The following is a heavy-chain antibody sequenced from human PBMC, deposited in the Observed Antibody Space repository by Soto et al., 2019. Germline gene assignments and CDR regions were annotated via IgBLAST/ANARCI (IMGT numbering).Heavy chain of an antibody. Sequence: EVQLVESGGGLVQPGGSLRLSCAASGFTFRSYSMNWVRQAPGKRLEWVPYIRSSRTTIYYADSVNGRFTISRNNAKNLLDPHMNSLRVEDTAVDYCARDCPGSSTSSYGNEWFDPWGQGTLVTVSS. CDR3: ARDCPGSSTSSYGNEWFDP. J-gene: IGHJ5*02. CDR2: IRSSRTTI. D-gene: IGHD2-2*01. V-gene: IGHV3-48*01. CDR1: GFTFRSYS.